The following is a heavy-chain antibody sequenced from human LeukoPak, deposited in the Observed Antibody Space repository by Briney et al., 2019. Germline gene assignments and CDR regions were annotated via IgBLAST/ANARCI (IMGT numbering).Heavy chain of an antibody. Sequence: GGSLRLSCAASGFTFSSHSMNWVRQAPGKGLEWVSSISAGGNYIYYIDSVKGRFTISRDNANNSLFLQMNSLRAEDTAVYYCASRSFSETMLRGVCISPPYYWGIGTLVSVSS. CDR3: ASRSFSETMLRGVCISPPYY. J-gene: IGHJ4*01. D-gene: IGHD3-10*01. CDR2: ISAGGNYI. CDR1: GFTFSSHS. V-gene: IGHV3-21*01.